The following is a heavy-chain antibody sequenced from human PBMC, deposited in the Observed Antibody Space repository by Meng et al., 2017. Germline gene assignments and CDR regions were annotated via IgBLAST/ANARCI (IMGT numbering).Heavy chain of an antibody. Sequence: QVKRVQSGSELKTPGASVKVTCKASGYTITSYAMNWVRQAPGQGLEWMGWINTNNGNPTYAQGFTGRFVFSLDTSVSTAYLQISSLKAEDTAVYYCAREGRVDFDYWGQGTLVTVSS. CDR2: INTNNGNP. CDR3: AREGRVDFDY. V-gene: IGHV7-4-1*02. J-gene: IGHJ4*02. D-gene: IGHD1-26*01. CDR1: GYTITSYA.